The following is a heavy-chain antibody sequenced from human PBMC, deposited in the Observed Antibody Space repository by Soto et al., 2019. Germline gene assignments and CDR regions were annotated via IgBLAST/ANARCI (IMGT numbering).Heavy chain of an antibody. V-gene: IGHV1-69*13. CDR3: ARDLVAVTTAGVYYYYGMDV. Sequence: SVKVSCKASGVTFSSYAISWVRQAPGQGLEWMGGIIPIFGTANYAQKFQGRVTITADESTSTAYMELSSLRSEDTAVYYCARDLVAVTTAGVYYYYGMDVWGQGTTVTVSS. CDR2: IIPIFGTA. CDR1: GVTFSSYA. J-gene: IGHJ6*02. D-gene: IGHD4-4*01.